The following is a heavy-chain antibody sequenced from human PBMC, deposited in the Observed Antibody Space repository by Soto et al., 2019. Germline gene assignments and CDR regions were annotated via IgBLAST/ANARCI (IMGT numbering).Heavy chain of an antibody. CDR1: GGSISSSSYY. CDR3: AREIMPLTNDWYFEL. CDR2: IYYSGST. D-gene: IGHD2-8*01. V-gene: IGHV4-39*07. Sequence: SETLSLTCTVSGGSISSSSYYWGWIRQPPGKGLEWIGSIYYSGSTYYNPSLKSRLTISVDTSKNQFSLRLSSVTAADTAVYYCAREIMPLTNDWYFELWGRGTLVTVSS. J-gene: IGHJ2*01.